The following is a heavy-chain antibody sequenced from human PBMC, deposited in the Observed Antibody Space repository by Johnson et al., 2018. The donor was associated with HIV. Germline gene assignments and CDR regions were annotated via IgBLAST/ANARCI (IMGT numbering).Heavy chain of an antibody. CDR3: ARDRVATIRGVNAFDI. Sequence: QMQLVESGGGVVQPGGSLRLSCAASGFTFSSYGMHWVRQAPGKGLEWVAFIRYAGSNKYYADSVKGRLTLSRDNSNNTLYLQMNSLRVEDTAVYYCARDRVATIRGVNAFDIWGQGTVVTVSS. CDR1: GFTFSSYG. V-gene: IGHV3-30*02. J-gene: IGHJ3*02. CDR2: IRYAGSNK. D-gene: IGHD5-12*01.